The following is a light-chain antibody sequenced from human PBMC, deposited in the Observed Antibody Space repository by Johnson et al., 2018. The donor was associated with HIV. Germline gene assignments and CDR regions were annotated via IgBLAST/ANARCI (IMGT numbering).Light chain of an antibody. Sequence: QSVLTQPPSVSAAPGPKVTIYCSGSSSNIGRNYVSWYQQLPGTAPKLLIFDNNKRPSGIPDRFSASKSGTSATLGITGLQTGDEADYYCGTWDSSLSAYVFGTGTKVTVL. CDR2: DNN. V-gene: IGLV1-51*01. CDR1: SSNIGRNY. J-gene: IGLJ1*01. CDR3: GTWDSSLSAYV.